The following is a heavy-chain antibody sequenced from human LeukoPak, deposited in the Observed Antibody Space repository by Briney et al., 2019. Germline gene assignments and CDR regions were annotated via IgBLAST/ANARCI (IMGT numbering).Heavy chain of an antibody. V-gene: IGHV4-59*01. CDR3: ARLRGAFDY. CDR1: GGSISSYY. CDR2: IYYSGST. Sequence: SETLSLTCTVSGGSISSYYWSWIRQPPGKGLEWIGYIYYSGSTNYNPSLKSRVTISVDTSKNQFSLRLSSVTAADTAVYYCARLRGAFDYWGQGTLVTVSS. D-gene: IGHD3-16*01. J-gene: IGHJ4*02.